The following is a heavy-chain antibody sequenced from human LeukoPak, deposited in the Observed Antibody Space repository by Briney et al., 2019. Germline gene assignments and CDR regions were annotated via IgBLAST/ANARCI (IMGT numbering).Heavy chain of an antibody. D-gene: IGHD5-24*01. Sequence: GGSLRLSCAASGFTFSSYSMNWVRQAPGKGLEWVSSISSSSSYIYYADSVKGRFTISRDNAKNSLYLQMNSLRAEDTAVYYCARGARWLQFRTRWWFDPWGQGTLVTVSS. CDR2: ISSSSSYI. J-gene: IGHJ5*02. CDR1: GFTFSSYS. CDR3: ARGARWLQFRTRWWFDP. V-gene: IGHV3-21*01.